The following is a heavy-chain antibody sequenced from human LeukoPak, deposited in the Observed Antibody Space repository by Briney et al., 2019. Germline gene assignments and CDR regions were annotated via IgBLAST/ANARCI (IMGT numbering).Heavy chain of an antibody. D-gene: IGHD4-23*01. J-gene: IGHJ4*02. V-gene: IGHV4-59*08. CDR2: IYYSGST. Sequence: PSETLSLTCTVSGGSISSYYWSWIRQPPGKGLEWIGYIYYSGSTNYNPSLKSRVTISVDTSKNQFSLKLSSVTAADTAVYYCARRLLDYGGTRFDYWGQETLVTVSS. CDR3: ARRLLDYGGTRFDY. CDR1: GGSISSYY.